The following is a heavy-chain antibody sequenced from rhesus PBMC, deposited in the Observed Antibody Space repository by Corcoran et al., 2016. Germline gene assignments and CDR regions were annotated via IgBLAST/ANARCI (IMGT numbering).Heavy chain of an antibody. CDR2: ISYSGST. CDR1: GYSISSGYG. V-gene: IGHV4-122*02. J-gene: IGHJ2*01. Sequence: QLQLQESGPGLVKPSETLSLTCAVSGYSISSGYGWSWIRQPPGKGLEWIGYISYSGSTSYHPSLKSRVTISRDTSKNQFSLKLSSVTAADTAVYYCARVPYSGSFWYFDLWGPGTPITISS. D-gene: IGHD6-25*01. CDR3: ARVPYSGSFWYFDL.